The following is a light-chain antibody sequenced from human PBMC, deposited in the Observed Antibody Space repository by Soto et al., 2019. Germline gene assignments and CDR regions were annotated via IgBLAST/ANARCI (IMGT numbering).Light chain of an antibody. V-gene: IGKV1-8*01. CDR1: QPISTY. CDR3: QQYYTYPLA. J-gene: IGKJ1*01. CDR2: AAS. Sequence: AIRMTQSPSSISAFTGDRVTITCRASQPISTYLAWYQQKPGTAPTLLIYAASTLQSGVPSRFSGSGSGTDFTLTSSCLQSEDFAPYFCQQYYTYPLAFGQGTKVEIK.